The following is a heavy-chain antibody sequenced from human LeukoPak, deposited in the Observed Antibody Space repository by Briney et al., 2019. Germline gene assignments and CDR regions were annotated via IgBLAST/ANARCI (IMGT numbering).Heavy chain of an antibody. CDR1: GGSISTSDYY. V-gene: IGHV4-39*01. CDR3: ARHASGWYTD. Sequence: SETLSLTCAVSGGSISTSDYYWGWIRQPPGKGLEWIGSIYYSGSTYYNPFLKSRLTISGDTSKNQFSLKLSSVTAADTAVYYCARHASGWYTDWGQGTLVTVSS. J-gene: IGHJ4*02. D-gene: IGHD6-19*01. CDR2: IYYSGST.